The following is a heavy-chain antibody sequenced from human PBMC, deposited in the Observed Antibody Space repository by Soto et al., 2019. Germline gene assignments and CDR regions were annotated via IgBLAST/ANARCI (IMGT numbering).Heavy chain of an antibody. D-gene: IGHD5-18*01. Sequence: PGGSLRLSCAASGFTFSSYAMSWVRQAPGKGLEWVSAISGSGGSTYYADSVKGRFTISRDNSKNTLYLQMNSLRAEDTAVYYCAKDANTLGYSYGYEDYWGQGTLVTVSS. V-gene: IGHV3-23*01. CDR3: AKDANTLGYSYGYEDY. CDR1: GFTFSSYA. CDR2: ISGSGGST. J-gene: IGHJ4*02.